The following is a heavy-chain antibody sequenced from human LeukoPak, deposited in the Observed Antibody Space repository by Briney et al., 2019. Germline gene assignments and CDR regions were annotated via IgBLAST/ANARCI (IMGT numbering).Heavy chain of an antibody. CDR1: GFTFSSYA. CDR3: AKVSSGSYGAFDI. Sequence: PGGSLRLSCAASGFTFSSYAMHWVRQAPGKGLEYVSAISSNGGSTYYANSVKGRFTISRDNSKNTLYLQMNSLRAEDTAVYYCAKVSSGSYGAFDIWGQGTMVTVSS. D-gene: IGHD1-26*01. CDR2: ISSNGGST. V-gene: IGHV3-64*01. J-gene: IGHJ3*02.